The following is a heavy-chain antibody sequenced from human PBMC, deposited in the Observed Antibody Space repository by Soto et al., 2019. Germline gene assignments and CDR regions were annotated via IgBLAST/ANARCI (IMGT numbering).Heavy chain of an antibody. Sequence: QVQLVESGGGVVQPGRSLRLSCAASGFTFSSYGMHWVRQAPGKGLEWVAVKSYDGSNKYYADSVKGRFTISRDNSKNTLYLQMNSLRAEDTAVYYCAKAYYYGSGSYYPYYYYGMDVWGQGTTVTVSS. CDR3: AKAYYYGSGSYYPYYYYGMDV. D-gene: IGHD3-10*01. CDR1: GFTFSSYG. CDR2: KSYDGSNK. V-gene: IGHV3-30*18. J-gene: IGHJ6*02.